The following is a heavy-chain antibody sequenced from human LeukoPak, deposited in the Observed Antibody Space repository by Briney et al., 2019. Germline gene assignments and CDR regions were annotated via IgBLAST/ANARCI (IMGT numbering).Heavy chain of an antibody. CDR2: IYPGDSDT. J-gene: IGHJ5*02. D-gene: IGHD6-13*01. CDR1: GYSFTSYW. Sequence: GDSLKISCKGSGYSFTSYWIGWVRQMPGKGLEWMGIIYPGDSDTRYSPSFQGQVTISADKSISTAYLQWSSLKASDTAMYYCARRVFSSSWPISDWFDPWGQGTLVTVSS. V-gene: IGHV5-51*01. CDR3: ARRVFSSSWPISDWFDP.